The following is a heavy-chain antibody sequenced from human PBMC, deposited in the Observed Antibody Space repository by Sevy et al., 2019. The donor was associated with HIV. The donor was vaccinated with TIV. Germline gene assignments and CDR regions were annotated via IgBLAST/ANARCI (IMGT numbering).Heavy chain of an antibody. CDR3: AEGGEFGAFTI. Sequence: GGSLRLSCAASTFTFSRNAMHWVRQAPGKGLEWVALIWNDGSKIYYVDSVKGRFTISRDNSKNTLFLQMNSLRVEDTAVYYWAEGGEFGAFTIWGQGTMVTVSS. V-gene: IGHV3-33*06. CDR1: TFTFSRNA. D-gene: IGHD3-10*01. J-gene: IGHJ3*02. CDR2: IWNDGSKI.